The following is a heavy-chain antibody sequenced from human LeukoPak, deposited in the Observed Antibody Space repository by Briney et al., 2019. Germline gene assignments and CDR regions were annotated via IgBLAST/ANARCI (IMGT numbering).Heavy chain of an antibody. J-gene: IGHJ4*02. V-gene: IGHV4-34*01. CDR2: INHSGST. CDR1: GGSFSGYY. Sequence: KPSETLSLTCAVYGGSFSGYYWSWIRQPPGKGLEWIGEINHSGSTNYNPSLKSRVTISVDTSKNQFSLKLSSVTAADTAVYYCARPRGVGATNGFFDYWGQGTLVTVSS. D-gene: IGHD1-26*01. CDR3: ARPRGVGATNGFFDY.